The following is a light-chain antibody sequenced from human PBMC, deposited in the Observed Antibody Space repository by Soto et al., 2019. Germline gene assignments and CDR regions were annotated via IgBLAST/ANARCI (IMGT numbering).Light chain of an antibody. J-gene: IGKJ1*01. Sequence: EIVMTQSPATLSVSPGERATLSCRASQSVSSSYFAWYQQKPGQAPRLLIYGASTRATGIPDRFSGSGSGTDFTLTISRLEPEDFAVYYCQQYGSSPVTFGQGTKV. CDR2: GAS. CDR1: QSVSSSY. CDR3: QQYGSSPVT. V-gene: IGKV3-20*01.